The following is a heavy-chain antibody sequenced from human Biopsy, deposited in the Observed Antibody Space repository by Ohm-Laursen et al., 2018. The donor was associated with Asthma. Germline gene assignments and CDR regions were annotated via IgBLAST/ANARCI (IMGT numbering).Heavy chain of an antibody. D-gene: IGHD4-23*01. CDR3: ARESGQDSGGTGAFDR. V-gene: IGHV3-30*03. J-gene: IGHJ3*02. Sequence: SLRLACTASGFVFSQCGMHWVRQAPGKGLEWVALISSDGHNKYYKDSVKGRFTISRDNSKLRLYLEINSLRVEDSAVYYCARESGQDSGGTGAFDRWGQGIMVAVSS. CDR2: ISSDGHNK. CDR1: GFVFSQCG.